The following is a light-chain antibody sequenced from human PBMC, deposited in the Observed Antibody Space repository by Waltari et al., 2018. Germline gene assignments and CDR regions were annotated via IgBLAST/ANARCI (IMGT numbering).Light chain of an antibody. CDR2: TAS. CDR1: PSILGH. V-gene: IGKV1-39*01. J-gene: IGKJ2*01. CDR3: QQTYSTPYT. Sequence: DIQMTQAPSSLSASVGDRVTMTCRASPSILGHLNWFQQQPGRPPKLLIHTASSLQSGVPARFSGSESGTHFTLTITSLQPEDFATYFCQQTYSTPYTVGQGTKVDIK.